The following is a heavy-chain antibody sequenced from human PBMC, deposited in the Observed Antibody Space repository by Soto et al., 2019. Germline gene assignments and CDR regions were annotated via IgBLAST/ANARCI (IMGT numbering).Heavy chain of an antibody. CDR1: GGSVSSGSYY. J-gene: IGHJ5*02. D-gene: IGHD3-9*01. Sequence: SETLSLTCTVSGGSVSSGSYYWSWIRQPPGKGLEWIGYIYYSGSTNYNPSLKSRVTISVDTSKNQFSLKLSSVTAADTAVYYCARDTTLYDILTGYSVAWFDTWGQGTLVTVSS. CDR2: IYYSGST. CDR3: ARDTTLYDILTGYSVAWFDT. V-gene: IGHV4-61*01.